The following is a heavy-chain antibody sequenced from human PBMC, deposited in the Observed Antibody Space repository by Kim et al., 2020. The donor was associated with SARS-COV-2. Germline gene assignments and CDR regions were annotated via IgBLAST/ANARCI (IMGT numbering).Heavy chain of an antibody. J-gene: IGHJ4*02. Sequence: KSRCTISVDTSKDQFSLKLSSVTAADTAVYYCARVSELYDILTGSYFDYWGQGTLVTVSS. CDR3: ARVSELYDILTGSYFDY. V-gene: IGHV4-59*01. D-gene: IGHD3-9*01.